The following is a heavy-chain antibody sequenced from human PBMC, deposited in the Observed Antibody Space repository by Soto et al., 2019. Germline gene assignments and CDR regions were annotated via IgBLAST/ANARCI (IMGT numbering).Heavy chain of an antibody. Sequence: QVQLVESGGGVVQPGRSLRLSCAASGFTFSSYGMHWVRQAPGKGLEWVAVIWYDGSNKYYADSVKGRFTISRDNSKNTLYLQMNSLRADDTAVYYCARNNRACSGGSCPGRAFDIWGQGTMVTVSS. V-gene: IGHV3-33*01. D-gene: IGHD2-15*01. CDR3: ARNNRACSGGSCPGRAFDI. J-gene: IGHJ3*02. CDR2: IWYDGSNK. CDR1: GFTFSSYG.